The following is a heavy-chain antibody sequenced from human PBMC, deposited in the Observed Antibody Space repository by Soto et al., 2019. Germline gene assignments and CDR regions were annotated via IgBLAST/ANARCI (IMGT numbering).Heavy chain of an antibody. CDR3: AREGTKRWLQLRAFDI. D-gene: IGHD5-12*01. CDR2: IYYSGST. Sequence: QVQLQESGPGLVKPSETLSLTCTVSGGSISSYYWSWIRQPPGKGLEWIGYIYYSGSTNYNPSLKSRVTISVDTSKNQFSLKLSSVTAADTAVDYCAREGTKRWLQLRAFDIWGQGTMVTVSS. CDR1: GGSISSYY. J-gene: IGHJ3*02. V-gene: IGHV4-59*01.